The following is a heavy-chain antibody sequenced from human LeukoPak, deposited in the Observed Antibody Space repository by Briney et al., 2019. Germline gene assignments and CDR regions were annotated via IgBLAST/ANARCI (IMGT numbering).Heavy chain of an antibody. D-gene: IGHD2-21*02. V-gene: IGHV3-66*01. CDR3: ARGRGGDGKGFDY. CDR2: IYSGGSP. CDR1: RFIVSSNY. Sequence: PGGSLRLSCAASRFIVSSNYMSWVREAPGKGLEWVSVIYSGGSPYYGDSVKGRFTISRDKSKNTMYLQMNRLRAEDTAVYYCARGRGGDGKGFDYWGQGTLVTVSS. J-gene: IGHJ4*02.